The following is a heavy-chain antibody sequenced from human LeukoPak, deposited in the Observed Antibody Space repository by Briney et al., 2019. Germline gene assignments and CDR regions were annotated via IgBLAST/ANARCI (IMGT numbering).Heavy chain of an antibody. V-gene: IGHV3-30*02. J-gene: IGHJ6*03. D-gene: IGHD4-17*01. Sequence: GGSLRLSCAASGFTFISYGMHWVRQAPGKGLEWVAFIRYDGSNKYYADSVKGRFTISRDNAKNSLYLQMNSLRAEDTAVYYCARCVDYGDYYYYMDVWGKGTTVTVSS. CDR3: ARCVDYGDYYYYMDV. CDR1: GFTFISYG. CDR2: IRYDGSNK.